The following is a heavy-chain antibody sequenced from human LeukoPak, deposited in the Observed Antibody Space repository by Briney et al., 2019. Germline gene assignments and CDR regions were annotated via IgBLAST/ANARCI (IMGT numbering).Heavy chain of an antibody. CDR3: ARDGSRVTGTYGY. J-gene: IGHJ4*02. D-gene: IGHD1-20*01. CDR1: GYTFTSYA. V-gene: IGHV1-2*02. Sequence: GASVKVSCKASGYTFTSYAMNWVRQAPGQGLEWMGWINPNSGGTNYAQKFQGRVTMTRDTSISTAYMELSRLRSDDTAVYYCARDGSRVTGTYGYWGQGTLVTVSS. CDR2: INPNSGGT.